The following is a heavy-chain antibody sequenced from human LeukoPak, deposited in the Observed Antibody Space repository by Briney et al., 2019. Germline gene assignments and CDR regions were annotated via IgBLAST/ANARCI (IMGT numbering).Heavy chain of an antibody. D-gene: IGHD6-19*01. Sequence: GGSLRLSCAASGFTFSSYWMNWVRQAPGKGLVWVSRIASDGSSTTYADSVKGRFSISRDNAKNTLYLQMDSLRPEDTAVYYCAKDWGSSGWYNYFDPWGQGTLVTVSS. V-gene: IGHV3-74*01. CDR2: IASDGSST. J-gene: IGHJ5*02. CDR3: AKDWGSSGWYNYFDP. CDR1: GFTFSSYW.